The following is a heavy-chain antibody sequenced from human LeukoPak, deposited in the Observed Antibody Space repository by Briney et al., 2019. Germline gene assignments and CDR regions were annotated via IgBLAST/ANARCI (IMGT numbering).Heavy chain of an antibody. V-gene: IGHV1-2*02. CDR3: AGAFTLSRYYFDY. J-gene: IGHJ4*02. CDR1: GYTFTGYY. Sequence: VASVKVSCKASGYTFTGYYMHWVRQAPGQGLEWMGWINPNSGGTNYAQKFQGRVTMTRDTSISTAYMELSRLRSDDTAVYYCAGAFTLSRYYFDYWGQGTLVTVSS. CDR2: INPNSGGT.